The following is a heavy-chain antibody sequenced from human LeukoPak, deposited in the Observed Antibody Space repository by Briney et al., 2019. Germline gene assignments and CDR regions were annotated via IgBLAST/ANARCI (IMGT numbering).Heavy chain of an antibody. CDR2: IDWDDDK. V-gene: IGHV2-70*01. Sequence: RASGPSLAKPIQTLTLTRTFSGFSVSPTGMYVSWIREPPGKALKWIALIDWDDDKYYRTSLKTRLTIYKDTPKNQVVLTMTNMDPVDTATYYCARRGAAGVHDYWGQGALVTVS. CDR1: GFSVSPTGMY. J-gene: IGHJ4*02. CDR3: ARRGAAGVHDY. D-gene: IGHD6-13*01.